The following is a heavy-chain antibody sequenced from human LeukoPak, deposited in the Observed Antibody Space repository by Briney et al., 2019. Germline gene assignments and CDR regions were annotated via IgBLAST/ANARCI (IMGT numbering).Heavy chain of an antibody. CDR3: AREGYYGAFDI. J-gene: IGHJ3*02. V-gene: IGHV3-48*02. D-gene: IGHD3-10*01. Sequence: GGSLRLSCAASGFTFSTYSMNWVRQAPGKGLEWVPYIGANSAIFYADSVKGRFTISRDNAKNSLSLQMNSLRDDDTAVYYCAREGYYGAFDIWGQGTMVTVSS. CDR1: GFTFSTYS. CDR2: IGANSAI.